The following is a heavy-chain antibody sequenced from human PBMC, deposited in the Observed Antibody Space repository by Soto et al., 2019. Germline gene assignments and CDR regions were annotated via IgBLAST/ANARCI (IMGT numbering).Heavy chain of an antibody. V-gene: IGHV4-38-2*02. Sequence: PSETLSLTCAVSGYSISSGYYWGWIRQPPGKGLEWIGSIYHSGSTYYNPSLKSRVTISVDTSKNQFSLKLSSVTAADTAVYYCARDFGIAALPDAFDIWGQRTMVTVSS. CDR1: GYSISSGYY. CDR2: IYHSGST. D-gene: IGHD6-6*01. J-gene: IGHJ3*02. CDR3: ARDFGIAALPDAFDI.